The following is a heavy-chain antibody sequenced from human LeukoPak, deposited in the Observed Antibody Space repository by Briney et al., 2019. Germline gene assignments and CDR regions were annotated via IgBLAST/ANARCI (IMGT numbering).Heavy chain of an antibody. J-gene: IGHJ4*02. V-gene: IGHV3-30*02. CDR1: GFTFSSYG. D-gene: IGHD2-21*02. Sequence: GGSLRLSCAASGFTFSSYGMHWVRQAPGKGLEWVAFIRYDGSNKYYADSVKGRFTISRDNSRNTLYLQMNSLRAEDTAVYYCAKDHDYYFDYWGQGTLVTVSS. CDR2: IRYDGSNK. CDR3: AKDHDYYFDY.